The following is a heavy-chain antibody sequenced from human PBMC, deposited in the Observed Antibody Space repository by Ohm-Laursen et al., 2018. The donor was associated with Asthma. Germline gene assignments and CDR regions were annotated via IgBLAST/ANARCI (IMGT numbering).Heavy chain of an antibody. D-gene: IGHD3-10*01. CDR2: ISSNGGST. V-gene: IGHV3-64*04. CDR1: GFTFSSYA. Sequence: SLRLSCAASGFTFSSYAMHWVRQAPGKGLEYVSAISSNGGSTFHADSVKGRFTISGDDAKNTVYLQMNSLRVDDTAVYYCAYEFGGSGDYWGQGTLVTVSS. CDR3: AYEFGGSGDY. J-gene: IGHJ4*02.